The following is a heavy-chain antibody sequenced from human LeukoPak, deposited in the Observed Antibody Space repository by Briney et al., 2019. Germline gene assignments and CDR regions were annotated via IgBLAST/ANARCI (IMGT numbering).Heavy chain of an antibody. CDR2: INPNSGGT. CDR3: ARQLETPGGRFDP. J-gene: IGHJ5*02. V-gene: IGHV1-2*02. Sequence: ASVKVSCKASGYTFTGYDMHWVRQAPGQGLEWMGWINPNSGGTNYAQKFQGRVTMTRDTSISTAYMELSRLRSDDTAVYSCARQLETPGGRFDPWGQGTLVTVPS. CDR1: GYTFTGYD. D-gene: IGHD1-1*01.